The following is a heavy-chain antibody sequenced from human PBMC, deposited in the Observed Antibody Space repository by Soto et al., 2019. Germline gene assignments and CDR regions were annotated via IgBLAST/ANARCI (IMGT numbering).Heavy chain of an antibody. Sequence: SETLSLTCTVSGGSISSYYWSWIRQPPGKGLEWIGYIYYSGSTNYNPSLKSRVTISVDTSKNQFSLKLSSVTAADTAVYYCARGDIFGVVTPDAFDIWRQGTMVTVSS. CDR2: IYYSGST. D-gene: IGHD3-3*02. CDR1: GGSISSYY. V-gene: IGHV4-59*01. CDR3: ARGDIFGVVTPDAFDI. J-gene: IGHJ3*02.